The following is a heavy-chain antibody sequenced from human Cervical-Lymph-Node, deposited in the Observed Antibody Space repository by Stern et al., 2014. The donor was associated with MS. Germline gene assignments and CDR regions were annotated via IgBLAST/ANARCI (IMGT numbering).Heavy chain of an antibody. V-gene: IGHV5-51*01. CDR2: IYPGDSDT. J-gene: IGHJ2*01. CDR1: GYNFDTYW. CDR3: ARHTAGDWYFDL. Sequence: EVQLLESGAEVKKPGEALKISCKGFGYNFDTYWIGWVRQMPGKGLEWMGTIYPGDSDTRYSPSFQGQVTISADKSISTAYLQWSSLKASDTAMYYCARHTAGDWYFDLWGRGTLITVSS. D-gene: IGHD5-18*01.